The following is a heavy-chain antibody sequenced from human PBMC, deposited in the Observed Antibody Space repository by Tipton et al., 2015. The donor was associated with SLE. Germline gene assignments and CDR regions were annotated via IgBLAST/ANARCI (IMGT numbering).Heavy chain of an antibody. CDR2: IHYNRDT. Sequence: TLSLTCAVYGGSFSGYYWDWIRQTPGKGLEWIGYIHYNRDTNYHPSLKSRVTISVDTSKNQLSLKLTSVTAADTAVYYCARGSVVADDFWGQGTLVTVSS. V-gene: IGHV4-59*01. J-gene: IGHJ4*02. CDR3: ARGSVVADDF. D-gene: IGHD2-15*01. CDR1: GGSFSGYY.